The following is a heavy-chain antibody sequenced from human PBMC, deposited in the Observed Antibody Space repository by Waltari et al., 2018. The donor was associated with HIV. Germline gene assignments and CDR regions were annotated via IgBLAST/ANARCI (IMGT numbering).Heavy chain of an antibody. J-gene: IGHJ4*02. Sequence: QVQLVQSGAEVKKPGSSVKVSCKASGGTFSSYAISWVRQAPGQGLEWMGGIIPIFGTANYAQKFQGRVTITADESTSTAYMELSSLRSEDTAVYYCARGVWGIAAAGTGYYFDYWGQGTLVTVSS. CDR2: IIPIFGTA. CDR3: ARGVWGIAAAGTGYYFDY. CDR1: GGTFSSYA. D-gene: IGHD6-13*01. V-gene: IGHV1-69*13.